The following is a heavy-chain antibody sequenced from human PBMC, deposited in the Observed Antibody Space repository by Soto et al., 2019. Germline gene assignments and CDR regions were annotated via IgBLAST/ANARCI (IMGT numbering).Heavy chain of an antibody. CDR3: AKETSSRTPLYYFDY. J-gene: IGHJ4*02. V-gene: IGHV3-23*01. Sequence: EVQLLESGGGLVQPGGSLRLSCAASGFTFSSYAMSWVRQAPGKGLEWVSAISGSGGSTYYADSVKGRFPISRDNSKHTLYVQMNSLRAEDTAVYHCAKETSSRTPLYYFDYWGQGTLVTVSS. CDR1: GFTFSSYA. D-gene: IGHD2-2*01. CDR2: ISGSGGST.